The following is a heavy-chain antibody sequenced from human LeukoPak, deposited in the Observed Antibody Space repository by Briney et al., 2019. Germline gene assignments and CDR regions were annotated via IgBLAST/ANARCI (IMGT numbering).Heavy chain of an antibody. D-gene: IGHD6-19*01. V-gene: IGHV3-48*04. CDR1: GFTFSSYN. CDR3: TAVAGEIDY. Sequence: GGSLRLSCVASGFTFSSYNMNWVRQAPGKGLEWVSYISGSSSTIYYADSVKGRFTISRDNAKNSLYLQMNSLRAEDTAVYYCTAVAGEIDYWGQGTLVTVSS. J-gene: IGHJ4*02. CDR2: ISGSSSTI.